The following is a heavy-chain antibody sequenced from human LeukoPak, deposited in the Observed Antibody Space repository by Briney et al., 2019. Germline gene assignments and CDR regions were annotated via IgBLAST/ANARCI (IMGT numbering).Heavy chain of an antibody. CDR2: ISSSSSYI. CDR1: GFTFSSYS. V-gene: IGHV3-21*01. J-gene: IGHJ4*02. Sequence: PGGSLRLSCAASGFTFSSYSMNWVRQAPGKGLEWVSSISSSSSYIYYADSVKGRFTISRDNAKNSLYLQMNSLRAEDTAVYYCARVMGYCSSTSCSIDYWGQGTLVTVSS. CDR3: ARVMGYCSSTSCSIDY. D-gene: IGHD2-2*01.